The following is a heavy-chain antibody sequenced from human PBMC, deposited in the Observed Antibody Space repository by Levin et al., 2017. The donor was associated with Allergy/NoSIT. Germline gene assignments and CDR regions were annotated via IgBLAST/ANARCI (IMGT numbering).Heavy chain of an antibody. V-gene: IGHV1-8*01. CDR3: ARRRIGYPGGSWFDP. CDR1: GYTFTSYD. CDR2: MNPNSGNT. J-gene: IGHJ5*02. D-gene: IGHD3-16*01. Sequence: ASVKVSCKASGYTFTSYDINWVRQATGQGLEWMGWMNPNSGNTGYAQKFQGRVTMTRNTSISTAYMELSSLRSEDTAVYYCARRRIGYPGGSWFDPWGQGTLVTVSS.